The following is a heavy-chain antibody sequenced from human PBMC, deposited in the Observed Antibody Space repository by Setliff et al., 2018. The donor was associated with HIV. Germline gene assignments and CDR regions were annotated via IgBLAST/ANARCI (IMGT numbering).Heavy chain of an antibody. CDR3: ARPGDGYNGGADY. V-gene: IGHV4-4*09. D-gene: IGHD5-12*01. CDR1: GGSISSYY. Sequence: SETLSLTCTVSGGSISSYYWSWIRQPPGKGLEWIGYIYTSGSTHYNPSLKSRVTISVDTSKNQFSLKLSSVTAADTAVYYCARPGDGYNGGADYWGQGTLVTVSS. J-gene: IGHJ4*02. CDR2: IYTSGST.